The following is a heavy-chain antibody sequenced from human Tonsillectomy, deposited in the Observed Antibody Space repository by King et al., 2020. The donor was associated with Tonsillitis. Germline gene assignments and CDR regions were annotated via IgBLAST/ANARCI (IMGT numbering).Heavy chain of an antibody. CDR3: ARELGMGRWYIIDY. V-gene: IGHV3-7*01. D-gene: IGHD2-15*01. J-gene: IGHJ4*02. CDR2: IKQDGSEK. Sequence: VQLVESGGGLVQPGGSLRLSCVASGFTFSGYWMSWVRQAPGRGLEWVANIKQDGSEKYYVDSVKGRFSISRDNAENSLYLQMNSLRAEDTAVYYCARELGMGRWYIIDYWGQGTLVTVSS. CDR1: GFTFSGYW.